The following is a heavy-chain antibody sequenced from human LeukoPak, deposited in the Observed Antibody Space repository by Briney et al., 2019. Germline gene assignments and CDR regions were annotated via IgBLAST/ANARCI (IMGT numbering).Heavy chain of an antibody. V-gene: IGHV1-46*01. D-gene: IGHD3-22*01. CDR3: ARDRSPTYYYDSSGYDLDY. J-gene: IGHJ4*02. Sequence: ASVKVSCKASGYTFTSYYMHWVRQAPGQGLEWMGIINPSGGSTSYAQKFQGRVTMTRDTSTSTVYMELSSLRSEDTAVYYCARDRSPTYYYDSSGYDLDYWGQGTLVTASS. CDR2: INPSGGST. CDR1: GYTFTSYY.